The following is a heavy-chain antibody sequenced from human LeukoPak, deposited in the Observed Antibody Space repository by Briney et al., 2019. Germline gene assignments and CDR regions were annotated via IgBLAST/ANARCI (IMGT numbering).Heavy chain of an antibody. V-gene: IGHV3-23*01. J-gene: IGHJ4*02. CDR3: AKDDHCGGDCYSS. CDR2: ISGSGGST. CDR1: GFTFNSYA. Sequence: GGSLRRSCAASGFTFNSYAMSWVRQAPGKGLEWVSTISGSGGSTYYADSVKGRFTIPRDNSKNTLYLQMNSLRAEDTAVYYCAKDDHCGGDCYSSWGQGTLVTVSS. D-gene: IGHD2-21*02.